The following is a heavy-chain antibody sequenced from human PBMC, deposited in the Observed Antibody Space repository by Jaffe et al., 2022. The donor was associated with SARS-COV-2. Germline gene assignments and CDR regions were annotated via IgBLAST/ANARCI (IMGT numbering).Heavy chain of an antibody. J-gene: IGHJ4*02. Sequence: EVQLVESGGGLVQPGRSLRLSCAASGFTFDDYAMHWVRQAPGKGLEWVSGISWNSGSIGYADSVKGRFTISRDNAKNSLYLQMNSLRAEDTALYYCAKEGGRGPIDYWGQGTLVTVSS. CDR1: GFTFDDYA. CDR3: AKEGGRGPIDY. CDR2: ISWNSGSI. V-gene: IGHV3-9*01. D-gene: IGHD2-15*01.